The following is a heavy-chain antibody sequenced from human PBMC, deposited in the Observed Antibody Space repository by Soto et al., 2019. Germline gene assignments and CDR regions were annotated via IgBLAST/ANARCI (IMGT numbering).Heavy chain of an antibody. CDR1: GGSISSGDYY. Sequence: QVQLQESGPGLVKPSQTLSLTCTVSGGSISSGDYYWSWIRQPPGKGLEWIGYIYYSGSTYYNPSLQSRVTISVDTSKNQCSLKLSSVTAADTAVYYCARAEKGTYYYGSGSYFDYWGQGTLVTVSS. D-gene: IGHD3-10*01. CDR3: ARAEKGTYYYGSGSYFDY. CDR2: IYYSGST. V-gene: IGHV4-30-4*01. J-gene: IGHJ4*02.